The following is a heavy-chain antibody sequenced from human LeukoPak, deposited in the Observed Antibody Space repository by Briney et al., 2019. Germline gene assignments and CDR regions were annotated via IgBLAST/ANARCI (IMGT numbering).Heavy chain of an antibody. V-gene: IGHV4-31*03. CDR3: ARRRRIAAAET. CDR1: GGSISSGGYY. D-gene: IGHD6-13*01. J-gene: IGHJ5*02. CDR2: IYYSGST. Sequence: SETLSLTCTVSGGSISSGGYYWSWIRQHPGKGLEWIGYIYYSGSTYYNPSLKSRVTISVDTSKNQSSLKLSSVTAADTAVYYCARRRRIAAAETWGQGTLVTVSS.